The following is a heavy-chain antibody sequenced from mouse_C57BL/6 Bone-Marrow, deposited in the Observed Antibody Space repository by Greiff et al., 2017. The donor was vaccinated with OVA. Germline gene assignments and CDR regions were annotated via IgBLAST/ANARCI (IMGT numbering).Heavy chain of an antibody. CDR3: VRDGLGPGYFDV. CDR2: IRSKSSNDAT. J-gene: IGHJ1*03. Sequence: EVKLEESGGGLVQPKGSLKLSCAASGFTFNTYAMHWVRQAPGKGLEWVARIRSKSSNDATYYADSVKDIFTISRDDSQNMLYLQMNNLKTEDTAMYYCVRDGLGPGYFDVWGTGTTVTVSS. CDR1: GFTFNTYA. V-gene: IGHV10-3*01. D-gene: IGHD4-1*01.